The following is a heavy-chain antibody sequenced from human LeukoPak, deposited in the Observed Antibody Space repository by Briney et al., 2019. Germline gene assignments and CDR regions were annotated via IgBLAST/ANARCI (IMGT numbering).Heavy chain of an antibody. J-gene: IGHJ4*02. V-gene: IGHV3-48*03. CDR1: GFTFSSYE. Sequence: PGGSLRLSCAASGFTFSSYEMNWVRQAPGKGLEWVSYISTSDSTIFYADSVKGRFTISRDNAKNTLYLQMNSLRAEDTAMYYCAALDHGHDYWGQGTLVSVST. CDR3: AALDHGHDY. CDR2: ISTSDSTI.